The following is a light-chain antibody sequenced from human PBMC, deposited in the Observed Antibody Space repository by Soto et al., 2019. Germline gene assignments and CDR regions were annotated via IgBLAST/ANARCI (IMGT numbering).Light chain of an antibody. CDR1: QSVSSN. Sequence: EIVLTQSPCTLSFSPEERATLSCRASQSVSSNLAWYQQKPGQAPRLLIYGASTRATDIPARFSGSGSGTDFTLTISSLQSEDFAVYYCQQYNNWPQTFGQGTKVDIK. CDR2: GAS. V-gene: IGKV3-15*01. CDR3: QQYNNWPQT. J-gene: IGKJ1*01.